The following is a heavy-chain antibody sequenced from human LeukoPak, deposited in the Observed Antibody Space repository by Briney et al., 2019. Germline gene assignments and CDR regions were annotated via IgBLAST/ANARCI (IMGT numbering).Heavy chain of an antibody. D-gene: IGHD3-10*01. V-gene: IGHV1-69*04. CDR1: GGTFSSYA. CDR2: IIPILGIA. Sequence: SVKVSCKASGGTFSSYAISWVRQAPGQGLEWMGRIIPILGIANYAQKFQGRVTITADKSTSTAYMELSSLRSEDTAVYYCARAFWDYYGSGSYQNFDYWGQGTLVTVSS. J-gene: IGHJ4*02. CDR3: ARAFWDYYGSGSYQNFDY.